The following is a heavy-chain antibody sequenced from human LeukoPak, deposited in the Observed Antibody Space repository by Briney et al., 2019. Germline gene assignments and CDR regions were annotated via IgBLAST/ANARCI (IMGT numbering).Heavy chain of an antibody. CDR1: GYTFTGYY. D-gene: IGHD3-3*01. CDR3: ARNPYYDFWSGYFPF. V-gene: IGHV1-2*04. J-gene: IGHJ4*02. CDR2: INPNSGGT. Sequence: GASVKVSCKASGYTFTGYYMHWVRQAPGQGLEWMGWINPNSGGTNYAQKFQGWVTMTRDTSISTAYMELSRLRSDDTAVYYCARNPYYDFWSGYFPFWGQGALVTVSS.